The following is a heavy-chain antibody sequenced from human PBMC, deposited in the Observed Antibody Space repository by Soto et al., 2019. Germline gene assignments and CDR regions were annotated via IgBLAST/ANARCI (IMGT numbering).Heavy chain of an antibody. J-gene: IGHJ3*02. CDR3: ARDRDYSAHDAFDI. Sequence: GGSLRLSCAASGFTVSSNYMSWVRQAPGKGLEWVSVIYSGGSTYCADSVKGRFTISRDNSKNTLYLQMNSLRAEDTAVYYCARDRDYSAHDAFDIWGQGTMVTVSS. V-gene: IGHV3-53*01. CDR1: GFTVSSNY. CDR2: IYSGGST. D-gene: IGHD2-15*01.